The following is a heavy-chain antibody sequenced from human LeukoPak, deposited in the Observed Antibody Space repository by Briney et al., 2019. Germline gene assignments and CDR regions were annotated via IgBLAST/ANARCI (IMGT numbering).Heavy chain of an antibody. CDR2: FDPEDGET. J-gene: IGHJ6*03. Sequence: ASVKVSCKVSGYTLTELSMHWVRQAPGKGLEWMGGFDPEDGETIYAQKFQGRVTMTEDTSTDTAYMELSSLRSEDTAVYYCATVADFWIGYLKYYYMDVWGKGTTVTVSS. CDR1: GYTLTELS. CDR3: ATVADFWIGYLKYYYMDV. V-gene: IGHV1-24*01. D-gene: IGHD3-3*01.